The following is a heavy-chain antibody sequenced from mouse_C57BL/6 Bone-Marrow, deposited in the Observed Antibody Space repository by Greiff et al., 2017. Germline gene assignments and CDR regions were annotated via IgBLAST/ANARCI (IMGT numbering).Heavy chain of an antibody. D-gene: IGHD1-1*01. CDR1: GYSITSGYY. V-gene: IGHV3-6*01. CDR3: ARTDYYGSSFAY. CDR2: ISYDGSN. Sequence: EVKLMESGPGLVKPSQSLSLTCSVTGYSITSGYYWNWIRQFPGNKLEWMGYISYDGSNNYNPSLKNRISITRDTSKNQFFLKLNSVTTEDTATYYCARTDYYGSSFAYWGQGTLVTVSA. J-gene: IGHJ3*01.